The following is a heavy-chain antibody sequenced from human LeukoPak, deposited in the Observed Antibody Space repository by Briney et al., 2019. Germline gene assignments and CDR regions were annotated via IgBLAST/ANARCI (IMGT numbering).Heavy chain of an antibody. J-gene: IGHJ5*02. CDR1: GGSFSSYY. D-gene: IGHD2-2*01. V-gene: IGHV4-59*12. CDR2: ISDIGSI. Sequence: PSETLSLTCTVSGGSFSSYYWSWIRQPPGKGLEWIAYISDIGSINYNPSLKSRVTISVDTSKNQFSLKLSSVTAADTAVYYCARGKRGYCSSTSCPNKKGNWFDPWGQGTLVTVSS. CDR3: ARGKRGYCSSTSCPNKKGNWFDP.